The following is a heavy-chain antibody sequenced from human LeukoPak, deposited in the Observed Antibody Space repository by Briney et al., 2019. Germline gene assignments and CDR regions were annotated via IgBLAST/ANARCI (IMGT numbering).Heavy chain of an antibody. CDR1: GFTFSSHW. D-gene: IGHD6-13*01. V-gene: IGHV3-74*01. CDR3: ARGIVAARNGLDP. Sequence: GGSLRLSCAASGFTFSSHWMHWVRQAPGKGLVWVSRINSDGSSINYADSVKGRFTISRDNAKNTLYLQMSSLRAEDTAVYYCARGIVAARNGLDPWGQGTLVTVSS. CDR2: INSDGSSI. J-gene: IGHJ5*02.